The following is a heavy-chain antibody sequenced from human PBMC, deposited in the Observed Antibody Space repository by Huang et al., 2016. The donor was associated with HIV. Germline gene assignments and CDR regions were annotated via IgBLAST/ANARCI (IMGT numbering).Heavy chain of an antibody. J-gene: IGHJ4*02. D-gene: IGHD2-15*01. V-gene: IGHV3-30*18. Sequence: QVHLVESGGGVVQPGGSLRLSCAASGFKLSGFGMHWVRQAPGKGLEWVAVISYEGRSKFYTDAVKGRLTISRDNSDNTLSLQMKGLRPDDTAVYYCAKESRWFSDFDHWGQGVLVSVSS. CDR3: AKESRWFSDFDH. CDR1: GFKLSGFG. CDR2: ISYEGRSK.